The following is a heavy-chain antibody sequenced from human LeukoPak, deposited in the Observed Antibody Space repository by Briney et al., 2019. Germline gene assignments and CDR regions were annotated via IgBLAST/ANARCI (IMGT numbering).Heavy chain of an antibody. J-gene: IGHJ4*02. Sequence: GGSLRLSCAACGFTFNKCAMRWVRQAPGKGLEWVSNISASGDSTYYADSVKGRFTISRDNSKNTLFLHMDSLRAEDTAVYYCAKVGFGSVWYPAGFWGQGALVTVSS. CDR1: GFTFNKCA. D-gene: IGHD6-19*01. CDR3: AKVGFGSVWYPAGF. V-gene: IGHV3-23*01. CDR2: ISASGDST.